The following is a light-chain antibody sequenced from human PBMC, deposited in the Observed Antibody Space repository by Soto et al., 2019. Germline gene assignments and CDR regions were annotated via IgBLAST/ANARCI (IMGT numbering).Light chain of an antibody. Sequence: DIHLTRSPSTLSASVGERVNITCRASQTVNTWLAWYQHKPGKAPELLIYDASVLETGVPSRFSGFSSGTEFTLTISSLQPDDFATYFCQQYNSYSPEGLTFGGGCKVYIK. V-gene: IGKV1-5*01. CDR1: QTVNTW. CDR3: QQYNSYSPEGLT. J-gene: IGKJ4*01. CDR2: DAS.